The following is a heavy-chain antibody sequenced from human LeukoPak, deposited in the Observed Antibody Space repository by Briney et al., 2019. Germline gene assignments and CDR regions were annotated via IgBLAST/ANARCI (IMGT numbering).Heavy chain of an antibody. D-gene: IGHD3-10*01. CDR1: GYSFTTYW. V-gene: IGHV5-51*01. J-gene: IGHJ4*02. CDR2: IYPGDSDT. CDR3: ARRANYYGSGSFDY. Sequence: GESLQISFKGSGYSFTTYWIGWGRQMPGKGRGWMGIIYPGDSDTRYSPSFQGQVTISADKSISTAYLQWSSLKASDTAIYYCARRANYYGSGSFDYWGQGTLVTVSS.